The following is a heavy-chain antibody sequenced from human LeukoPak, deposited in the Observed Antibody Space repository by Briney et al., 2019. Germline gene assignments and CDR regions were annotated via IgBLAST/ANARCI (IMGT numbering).Heavy chain of an antibody. CDR1: GFTFSSYW. V-gene: IGHV3-7*01. J-gene: IGHJ6*03. Sequence: PGGSLRLSCAASGFTFSSYWMSWVRQASGKGLEWVANIKEDGSEKDYVDSVRGRFTISRDNARSSLYLQMNSLRAEDTAVYYCARDWMGYCSSNSCYLYYMDVWGKGTTVTVSS. D-gene: IGHD2-2*01. CDR2: IKEDGSEK. CDR3: ARDWMGYCSSNSCYLYYMDV.